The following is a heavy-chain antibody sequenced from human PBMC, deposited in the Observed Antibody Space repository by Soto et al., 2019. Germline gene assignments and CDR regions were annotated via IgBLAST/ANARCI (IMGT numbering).Heavy chain of an antibody. CDR3: ARRIYRTQTTGGYYFDY. V-gene: IGHV4-34*01. Sequence: PSETLSLTCAFYCGSFIGYYWSWIRQPPGKGLEWIGEINHSGSTNYNPSLKSRVTISVDTSKNQFSLKLSSVTAADTAVYYCARRIYRTQTTGGYYFDYWGQGTLVTVSS. D-gene: IGHD4-4*01. J-gene: IGHJ4*02. CDR2: INHSGST. CDR1: CGSFIGYY.